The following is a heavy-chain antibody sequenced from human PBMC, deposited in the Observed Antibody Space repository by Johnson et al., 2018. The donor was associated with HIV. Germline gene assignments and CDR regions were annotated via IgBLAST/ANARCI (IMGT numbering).Heavy chain of an antibody. Sequence: QLVESGGGLVQPGRSLRLSCAASGFTFDDYAMNWVRQAPGKGLEWVSGINWNSGSIAYADSVKGRFTISRDNSKNTLYLQLNSLRAEDTAVYYCAKDLGNWDSPRSAFDMWGQGTMVTVSS. CDR2: INWNSGSI. CDR1: GFTFDDYA. J-gene: IGHJ3*02. V-gene: IGHV3-9*01. CDR3: AKDLGNWDSPRSAFDM. D-gene: IGHD1/OR15-1a*01.